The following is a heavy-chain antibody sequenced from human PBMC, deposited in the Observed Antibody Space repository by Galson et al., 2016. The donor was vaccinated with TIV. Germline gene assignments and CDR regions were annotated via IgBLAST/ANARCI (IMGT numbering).Heavy chain of an antibody. D-gene: IGHD2/OR15-2a*01. CDR1: GYSFTNYG. CDR2: FDPEVSKT. V-gene: IGHV1-24*01. CDR3: ATVAWFPGLSLDN. Sequence: SVKVSCKASGYSFTNYGIARVRQAPGKGLEWMGGFDPEVSKTVYAQMLQGRVTMAADTSRNTAYMELGSLRFEDTAVYYCATVAWFPGLSLDNWGQGTLVTVSS. J-gene: IGHJ4*02.